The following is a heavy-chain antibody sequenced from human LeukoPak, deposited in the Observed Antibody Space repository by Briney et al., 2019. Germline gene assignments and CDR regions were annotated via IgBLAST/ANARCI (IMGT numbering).Heavy chain of an antibody. J-gene: IGHJ6*03. Sequence: GGSLRLSCAASGFTFSRYSMNWVRQAPGKGLEWVSSISSTSSNIYYADSVKGRFTISRDNAKNSLYLQMDSLRAEDTAVYYCAREVYYYYYMDVWGKGTTVTVSS. V-gene: IGHV3-21*01. CDR1: GFTFSRYS. CDR2: ISSTSSNI. CDR3: AREVYYYYYMDV.